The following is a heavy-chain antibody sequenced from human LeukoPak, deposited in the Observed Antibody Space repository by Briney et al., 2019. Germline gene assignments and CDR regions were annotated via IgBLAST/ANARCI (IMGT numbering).Heavy chain of an antibody. Sequence: LGESLKISCKGSGYSFSNYWIGWVRQMPGKGLEWMGIIYPGDSDTRYSPSFRGQVTISADKSIGTAYLQWSSLKASDTAMYYCAREYTTSSSFDSWGQGTLVTVSS. J-gene: IGHJ4*02. CDR2: IYPGDSDT. V-gene: IGHV5-51*01. CDR1: GYSFSNYW. D-gene: IGHD6-6*01. CDR3: AREYTTSSSFDS.